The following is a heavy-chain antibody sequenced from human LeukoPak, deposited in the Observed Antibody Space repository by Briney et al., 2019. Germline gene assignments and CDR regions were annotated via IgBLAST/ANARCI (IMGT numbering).Heavy chain of an antibody. Sequence: GGSLRLSCAASGFTFSSYSMSWVRQAPGKGLEWVSTINDSGGNTYYADSVKGRFTISRDNSKNTLYVQMNSLRADDTAVYYRAKGSSRYYFDYWGQGTLVTVSS. CDR3: AKGSSRYYFDY. CDR1: GFTFSSYS. V-gene: IGHV3-23*01. J-gene: IGHJ4*02. D-gene: IGHD2-2*01. CDR2: INDSGGNT.